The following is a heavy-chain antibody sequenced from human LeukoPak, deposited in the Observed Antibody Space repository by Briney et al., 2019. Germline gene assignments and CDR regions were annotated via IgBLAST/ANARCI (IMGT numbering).Heavy chain of an antibody. J-gene: IGHJ3*02. D-gene: IGHD3-10*01. V-gene: IGHV4-59*01. CDR1: GGSISSYY. CDR3: ARDRVDTGAFDI. CDR2: IYYSGST. Sequence: SETLSLTCTVSGGSISSYYWSWIRQPPGKGLEWIGYIYYSGSTKYNPSLKSRVSISVDTSKNQFSLKLSSVTAADTAMYYCARDRVDTGAFDIWGQGTMVTVSS.